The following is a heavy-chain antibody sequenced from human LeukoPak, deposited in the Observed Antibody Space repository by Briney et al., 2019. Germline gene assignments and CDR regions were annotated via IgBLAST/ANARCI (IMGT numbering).Heavy chain of an antibody. CDR2: IYYSGST. CDR3: AGCGAAAHTLDY. CDR1: GGSISSSSYY. V-gene: IGHV4-39*01. Sequence: SETLSLTCTVSGGSISSSSYYWGWIRQPPGKGLEWIGSIYYSGSTYYNPSLKSRVTISVDTSKNQFSLKLSSVTAADTAVYYCAGCGAAAHTLDYWGQGTLVTVSS. D-gene: IGHD2-2*01. J-gene: IGHJ4*02.